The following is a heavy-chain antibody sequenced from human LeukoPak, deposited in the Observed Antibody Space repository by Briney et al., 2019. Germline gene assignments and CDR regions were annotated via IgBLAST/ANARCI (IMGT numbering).Heavy chain of an antibody. V-gene: IGHV1-69*05. D-gene: IGHD1-7*01. Sequence: ASVKVSCKASGYTFTSYDINWVRQATGQGLEWMGGIIPIFGTANYAQKFQGRVTITTDESTSTAYMELSSLRSEDTAVYYCARDRLTGTSGPYRTGNFDYWGQGTLVTVSS. CDR1: GYTFTSYD. J-gene: IGHJ4*02. CDR2: IIPIFGTA. CDR3: ARDRLTGTSGPYRTGNFDY.